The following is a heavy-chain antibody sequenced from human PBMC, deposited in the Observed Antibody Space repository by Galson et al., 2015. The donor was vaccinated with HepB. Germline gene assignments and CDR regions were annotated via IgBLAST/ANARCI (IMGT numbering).Heavy chain of an antibody. CDR2: ISYDGSNK. J-gene: IGHJ4*02. Sequence: SLRLSCAASGFTFSSYGMHWVRQAPGKGLEWVAVISYDGSNKYYADSVKGRFTISRDNSKNTLYLQMNSLRAEDTAVYYCAKAGDVVVPAAMFDYWGQGTLVTVSS. D-gene: IGHD2-2*01. CDR1: GFTFSSYG. V-gene: IGHV3-30*18. CDR3: AKAGDVVVPAAMFDY.